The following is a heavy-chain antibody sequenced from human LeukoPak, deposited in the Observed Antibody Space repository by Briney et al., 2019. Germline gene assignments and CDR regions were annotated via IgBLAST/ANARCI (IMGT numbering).Heavy chain of an antibody. J-gene: IGHJ4*02. CDR1: GGSISSSSYY. Sequence: SETLSLTCTVSGGSISSSSYYWGWIRQPPGKGLEWIGSIYYSGSTYYNPSLKSRVTISVDTSKNQFSLKRSSVTAADTAVYYCARHYYGSGSYMFWGQGTLVTVSS. CDR2: IYYSGST. D-gene: IGHD3-10*01. CDR3: ARHYYGSGSYMF. V-gene: IGHV4-39*01.